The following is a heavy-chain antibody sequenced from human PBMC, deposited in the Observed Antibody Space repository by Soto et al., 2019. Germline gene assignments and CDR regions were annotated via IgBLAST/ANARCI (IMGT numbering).Heavy chain of an antibody. CDR2: MNPHSGDT. V-gene: IGHV1-8*01. D-gene: IGHD1-26*01. CDR3: ERGSPGPVGR. Sequence: VKLSCTASGSSLTVLHCNWLRQTTGQGLEWIGWMNPHSGDTVFAQRFQCRVTMTRNTSINTAYMELRSLRSQDTAVYYCERGSPGPVGRRGQITQVTFSS. J-gene: IGHJ4*02. CDR1: GSSLTVLH.